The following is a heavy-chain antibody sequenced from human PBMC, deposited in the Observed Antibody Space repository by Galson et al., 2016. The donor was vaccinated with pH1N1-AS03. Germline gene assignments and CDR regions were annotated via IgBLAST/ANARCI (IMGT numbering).Heavy chain of an antibody. CDR1: GDSFPGYY. D-gene: IGHD2-21*02. CDR3: ARGKKRGSSDTAVWFGP. CDR2: IIHGGRT. V-gene: IGHV4-34*01. Sequence: LSLTCHVHGDSFPGYYWTWLRQSPGKGLEWIGEIIHGGRTTYSPSLKSRATIFLDTSKNQFSLNLTAVTAADTAIYYCARGKKRGSSDTAVWFGPWGQGALVSVSS. J-gene: IGHJ5*02.